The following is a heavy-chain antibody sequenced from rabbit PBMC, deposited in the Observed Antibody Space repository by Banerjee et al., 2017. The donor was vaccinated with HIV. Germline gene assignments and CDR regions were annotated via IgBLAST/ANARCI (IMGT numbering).Heavy chain of an antibody. Sequence: QSLEESGGDLVKPGASLTLTCTASGFSFSSSYYMCWVRQAPGKGLEWIACIYAGSSGSTYYASWAKGRFTISKTSSTTVTLQMTSLTAADTATYFCARVAGSSYYWGQGTLVTVS. CDR2: IYAGSSGST. V-gene: IGHV1S40*01. CDR1: GFSFSSSYY. CDR3: ARVAGSSYY. J-gene: IGHJ6*01. D-gene: IGHD8-1*01.